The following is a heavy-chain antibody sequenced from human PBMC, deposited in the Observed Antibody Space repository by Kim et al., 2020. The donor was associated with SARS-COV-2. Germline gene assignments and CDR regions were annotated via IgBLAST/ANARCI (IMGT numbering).Heavy chain of an antibody. V-gene: IGHV4-61*01. CDR1: GGSVSSGSYY. CDR2: IYYSGST. CDR3: ARAPGYCSGGSCYPNW. D-gene: IGHD2-15*01. J-gene: IGHJ5*01. Sequence: SETLSLTCTVSGGSVSSGSYYWSWIRQPPGKGLEWIGYIYYSGSTNYNPSLKSRVTISVDTSKNQFSLKLSSVTAADTAVYYCARAPGYCSGGSCYPNW.